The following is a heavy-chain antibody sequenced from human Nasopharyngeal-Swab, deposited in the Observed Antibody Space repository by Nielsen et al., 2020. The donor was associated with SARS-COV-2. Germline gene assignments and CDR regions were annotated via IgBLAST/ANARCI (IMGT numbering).Heavy chain of an antibody. CDR2: ISGSGGST. CDR3: AKDYYSSRISGYYYGMDV. J-gene: IGHJ6*02. D-gene: IGHD6-13*01. V-gene: IGHV3-23*01. Sequence: GESLKISCAASGFTFSSYAMSWVRQAPGKGLEWVSAISGSGGSTYYADSVKGRFTIFRDNSKNTLYLQMNSLRAEDTAVYYCAKDYYSSRISGYYYGMDVWGQGTTVTVSS. CDR1: GFTFSSYA.